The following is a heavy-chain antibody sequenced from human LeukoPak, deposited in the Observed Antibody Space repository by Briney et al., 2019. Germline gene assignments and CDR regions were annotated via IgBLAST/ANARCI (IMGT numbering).Heavy chain of an antibody. D-gene: IGHD6-13*01. V-gene: IGHV4-59*01. J-gene: IGHJ4*01. CDR2: ISYTGST. CDR3: ARADLIAAADYLDH. CDR1: GGSIGSYC. Sequence: PSETLSHTCTVSGGSIGSYCWSWIRQPPGKGLEWIGYISYTGSTNYNPSLKSRVTISVDTSKNQFSLKLTSVTAADTAVYYCARADLIAAADYLDHWGQGTLVTVSS.